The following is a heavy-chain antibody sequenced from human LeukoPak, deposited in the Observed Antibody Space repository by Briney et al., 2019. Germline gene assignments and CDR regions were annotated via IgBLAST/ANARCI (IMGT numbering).Heavy chain of an antibody. D-gene: IGHD1-7*01. Sequence: ASVKVSCKASGYTFTEHFIHWVRQAPGQGLQYMGWIHPASANTVYAQMFHGRVTLTRDTPATTTYMELSGLRSDDTAIYYCARDLRPANLWGQGTLVTVSS. J-gene: IGHJ4*02. CDR3: ARDLRPANL. V-gene: IGHV1-2*02. CDR1: GYTFTEHF. CDR2: IHPASANT.